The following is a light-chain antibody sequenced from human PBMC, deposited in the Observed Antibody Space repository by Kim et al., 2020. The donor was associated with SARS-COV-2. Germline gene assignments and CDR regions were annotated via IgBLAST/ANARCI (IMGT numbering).Light chain of an antibody. CDR2: GVT. J-gene: IGLJ2*01. CDR3: CSYGRGMI. CDR1: SSAFDSFHL. Sequence: STGQSITISCIRTSSAFDSFHLVSWYQHHPGKAPKLIIYGVTERPSGVSNRFSASKSGNTASLTISGLQTEDEAAYYCCSYGRGMIFGGGTKVTVL. V-gene: IGLV2-23*02.